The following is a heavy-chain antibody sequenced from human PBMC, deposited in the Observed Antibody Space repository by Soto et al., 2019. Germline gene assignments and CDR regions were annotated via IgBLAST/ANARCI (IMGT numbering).Heavy chain of an antibody. CDR3: ARLHRNMITFGGVIVTDAFDI. J-gene: IGHJ3*02. D-gene: IGHD3-16*02. Sequence: QVQLQESGPGLVKPSETLSLTCTVSGGSITSYYWSWIRQPPGKGLEWIGYIYYSGSTNYNPSLKSRVTISVDTSKNRFSLKLSSVTAADTAVYYCARLHRNMITFGGVIVTDAFDIWGQGTMVTVSS. CDR1: GGSITSYY. V-gene: IGHV4-59*01. CDR2: IYYSGST.